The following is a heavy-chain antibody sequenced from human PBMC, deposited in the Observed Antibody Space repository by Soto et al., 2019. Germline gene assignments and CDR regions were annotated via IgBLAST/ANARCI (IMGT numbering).Heavy chain of an antibody. CDR1: GFTCSFCA. D-gene: IGHD3-22*01. CDR3: AKGHSDSYSSFDY. V-gene: IGHV3-23*01. Sequence: EVQLLESGGGLVQPGGSLRLSCAASGFTCSFCAMNWVRQAPGKGLEWVSSIRGSGGDTYYADSVEGRFTISRDYSKNTLHLQMNSLRVEDTAVYYCAKGHSDSYSSFDYWGQGTLVTVSS. J-gene: IGHJ4*02. CDR2: IRGSGGDT.